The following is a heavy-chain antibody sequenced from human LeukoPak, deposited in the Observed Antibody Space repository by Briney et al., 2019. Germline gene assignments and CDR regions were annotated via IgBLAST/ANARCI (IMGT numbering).Heavy chain of an antibody. D-gene: IGHD3-9*01. V-gene: IGHV3-11*04. CDR3: ARDFDPDDY. J-gene: IGHJ4*02. CDR1: GFTFSDYY. Sequence: LGGSLRLSCAASGFTFSDYYMSWIRQAPGKGLEWVSYISVRSSTIHYADSVKGRFTISRDNAKNSLWLQMNSLRAEDTAVYCCARDFDPDDYWGQGTLVTVSS. CDR2: ISVRSSTI.